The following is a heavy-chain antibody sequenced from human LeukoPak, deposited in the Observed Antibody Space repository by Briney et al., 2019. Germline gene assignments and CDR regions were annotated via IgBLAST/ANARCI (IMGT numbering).Heavy chain of an antibody. CDR1: GYTFTSYG. D-gene: IGHD3-16*02. Sequence: ASVKVSCKASGYTFTSYGISRVRQAPGQGLEWMGWISAYNGNTNYAQKLQGRVTMTTDTSTSTAYMELRSLRSDDTAVYYCARKYYDYVWGSYRYAYFDYWGQGTLVTVSS. CDR2: ISAYNGNT. J-gene: IGHJ4*02. V-gene: IGHV1-18*01. CDR3: ARKYYDYVWGSYRYAYFDY.